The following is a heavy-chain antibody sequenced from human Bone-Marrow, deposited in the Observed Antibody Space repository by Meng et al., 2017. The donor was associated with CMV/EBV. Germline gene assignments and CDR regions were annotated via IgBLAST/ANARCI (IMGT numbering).Heavy chain of an antibody. V-gene: IGHV4-39*07. CDR2: IYYSGNT. CDR1: GGSIRSNGYY. Sequence: QLQLQESGPGLVKPSETLSLTCTVSGGSIRSNGYYWGWVRQPPGKGLEWIGTIYYSGNTYYNPSLKSRVTISVDMSKNQISLRLSSVTAADTALYYCVRDKGDFRTDYWGQGTLVTVLL. J-gene: IGHJ4*02. CDR3: VRDKGDFRTDY. D-gene: IGHD2-21*02.